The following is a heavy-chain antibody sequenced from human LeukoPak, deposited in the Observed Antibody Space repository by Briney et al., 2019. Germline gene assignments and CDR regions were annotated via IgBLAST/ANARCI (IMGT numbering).Heavy chain of an antibody. D-gene: IGHD6-6*01. J-gene: IGHJ1*01. Sequence: SETLSLTCTVSGGSISSGSYYWSWIRQPAGKGLEWIGRIYTSGSTNYNPSLKSRVTISVDTSKNQFSLKLSSVTAADTAVYYCARDSSAEYFQHWGQGTLVTVSS. CDR3: ARDSSAEYFQH. V-gene: IGHV4-61*02. CDR1: GGSISSGSYY. CDR2: IYTSGST.